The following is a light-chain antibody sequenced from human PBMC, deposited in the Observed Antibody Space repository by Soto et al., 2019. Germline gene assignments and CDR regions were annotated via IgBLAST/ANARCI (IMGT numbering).Light chain of an antibody. J-gene: IGLJ2*01. CDR1: SSDVGSYNL. CDR3: CSYAGSYTLV. Sequence: QSALTQPASVSGSPGQSITISCTGTSSDVGSYNLVSWYQQHPGKAPKLMIYEVSKRPSGVPDRFSGSKSGNTASLTISGLQAEDEADYYCCSYAGSYTLVFGGGTKVTVL. CDR2: EVS. V-gene: IGLV2-23*02.